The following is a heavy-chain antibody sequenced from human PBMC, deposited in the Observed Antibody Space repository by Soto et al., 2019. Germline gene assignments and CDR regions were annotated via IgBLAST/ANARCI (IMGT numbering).Heavy chain of an antibody. CDR1: GFSLNTWGVG. D-gene: IGHD5-18*01. Sequence: QITLKESGPTLVKPTQTLTLICTFSGFSLNTWGVGVAWIRQPPGKALEWLALLYWDDDEGYSPSMRSRLTITKDNSKIQVVLTMTNMDPVDTATYYCAHRPRGYSYHFDYWGQGTLVTVSS. J-gene: IGHJ4*02. V-gene: IGHV2-5*02. CDR3: AHRPRGYSYHFDY. CDR2: LYWDDDE.